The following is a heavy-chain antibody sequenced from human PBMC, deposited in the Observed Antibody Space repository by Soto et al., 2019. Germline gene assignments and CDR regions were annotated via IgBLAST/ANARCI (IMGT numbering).Heavy chain of an antibody. D-gene: IGHD3-22*01. CDR2: ISAYNGNT. CDR1: GYTFTSYG. CDR3: ARSRIYDSSGSDAFDI. V-gene: IGHV1-18*01. Sequence: QVPLVQSGAEVKKPGASVKVSCKASGYTFTSYGISWVRQAPGQGLEWMGWISAYNGNTNYAQKLQGRVTMTTDTSTSTAYMELRSLRSDDTAVYYCARSRIYDSSGSDAFDIWGQGTMVTVSS. J-gene: IGHJ3*02.